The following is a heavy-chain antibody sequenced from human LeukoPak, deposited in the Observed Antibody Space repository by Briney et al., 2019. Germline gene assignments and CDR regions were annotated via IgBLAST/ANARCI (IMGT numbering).Heavy chain of an antibody. D-gene: IGHD3-3*01. CDR1: GYSISSGYY. V-gene: IGHV4-38-2*01. Sequence: SETLSLTCAVSGYSISSGYYWGWIRQPPGKGLEWIGSIYHSGSTYYNPSLKSRATISVDTSKNQFSLKLSSVTAADTAVYYCARTIFGVVINAFDIWGQGTMVTVSS. J-gene: IGHJ3*02. CDR3: ARTIFGVVINAFDI. CDR2: IYHSGST.